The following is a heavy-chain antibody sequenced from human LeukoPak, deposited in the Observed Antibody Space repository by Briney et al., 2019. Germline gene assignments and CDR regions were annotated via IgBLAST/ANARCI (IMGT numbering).Heavy chain of an antibody. J-gene: IGHJ4*02. CDR1: GFTFSDAW. V-gene: IGHV3-11*04. Sequence: PGGSLRLSCVASGFTFSDAWMSWVRQAPGKGLEWVAYIRSSGSTIYYADSVKGRFTISRDTAKNSLYLQMNSLRDEDTAVYYCTRDPDALDYWGQGTLVTVSS. CDR2: IRSSGSTI. CDR3: TRDPDALDY.